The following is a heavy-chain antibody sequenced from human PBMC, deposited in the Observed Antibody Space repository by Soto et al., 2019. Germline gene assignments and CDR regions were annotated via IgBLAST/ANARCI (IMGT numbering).Heavy chain of an antibody. V-gene: IGHV1-8*02. J-gene: IGHJ6*02. D-gene: IGHD6-13*01. Sequence: APVKVCCKASGYDFTAYDINWVRQASGQGLEWMGWMNPINGATGSARRFQGRVSMTRNTATGTAYLELTSLRSDDSAVYYCGRGPSPRAPAGGTPYYYAMDVWG. CDR2: MNPINGAT. CDR1: GYDFTAYD. CDR3: GRGPSPRAPAGGTPYYYAMDV.